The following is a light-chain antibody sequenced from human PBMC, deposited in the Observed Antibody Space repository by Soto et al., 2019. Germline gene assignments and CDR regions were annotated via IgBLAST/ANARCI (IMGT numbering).Light chain of an antibody. CDR2: TNN. CDR3: QSYDSRLSGYV. J-gene: IGLJ1*01. V-gene: IGLV1-40*01. Sequence: QSVLTQPPSVSGAPGQRVTISCTGSSSNIGAGYDVHWYMQLPGTAPKLLVYTNNNRPSGVPDRFSGSKSGTSASLAITGLLAEDEADYYCQSYDSRLSGYVFGSGTKVTVL. CDR1: SSNIGAGYD.